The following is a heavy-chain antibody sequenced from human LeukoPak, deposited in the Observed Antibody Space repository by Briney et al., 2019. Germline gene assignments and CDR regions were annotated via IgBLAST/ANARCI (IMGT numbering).Heavy chain of an antibody. V-gene: IGHV1-8*03. CDR3: ARRSDDYDSSAYYH. D-gene: IGHD3-22*01. CDR2: MNPNSGNT. CDR1: GYTFTSYG. J-gene: IGHJ4*02. Sequence: ASVKVSCKASGYTFTSYGISWVRQATGQGLEWMGWMNPNSGNTGYAQKFQGRVTITRNTSISTAYMELSSLRSEDTAVYYCARRSDDYDSSAYYHWGQGTLVTVSS.